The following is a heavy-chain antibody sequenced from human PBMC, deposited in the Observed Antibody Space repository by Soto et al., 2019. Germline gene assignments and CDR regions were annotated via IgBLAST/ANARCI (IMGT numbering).Heavy chain of an antibody. CDR3: ATLPYDILTGPYYYYYGMDV. CDR2: IYHSGST. Sequence: SETLSLTCAVSGGSISSSNWWSWVRQPPGKGLEWIGEIYHSGSTNYNPSLKSRVTISVDKSKNQFSLKLSSVTAADTAVYYCATLPYDILTGPYYYYYGMDVWGQGTTVTVS. J-gene: IGHJ6*02. D-gene: IGHD3-9*01. CDR1: GGSISSSNW. V-gene: IGHV4-4*02.